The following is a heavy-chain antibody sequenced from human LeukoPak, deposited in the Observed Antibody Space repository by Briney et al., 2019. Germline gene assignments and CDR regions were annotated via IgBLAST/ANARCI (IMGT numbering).Heavy chain of an antibody. J-gene: IGHJ3*02. CDR2: IYSGGST. CDR1: GFTVSINY. CDR3: ARVKALGAATDAFHI. Sequence: GGSLRLSCAASGFTVSINYMSGVRQAPGKGLEWVSVIYSGGSTYYADSVKGRFTISTDNSKNTLYLQMNSLRAEDTAVYYCARVKALGAATDAFHIWGQGTMVTVSS. V-gene: IGHV3-53*01. D-gene: IGHD1-26*01.